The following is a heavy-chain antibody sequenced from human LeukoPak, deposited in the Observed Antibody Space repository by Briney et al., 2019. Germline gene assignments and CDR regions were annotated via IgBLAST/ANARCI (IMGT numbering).Heavy chain of an antibody. CDR2: IKQDGSEK. CDR1: GFTFSSYW. J-gene: IGHJ4*02. V-gene: IGHV3-7*03. D-gene: IGHD3-9*01. CDR3: AKARGLRYFDWLVDY. Sequence: PGGSLRLSCAASGFTFSSYWMSWVRQAPGKGLEWVANIKQDGSEKYYVDSVKGRFTISRDNAKNSLYLQMNSLRAEDTAVYYCAKARGLRYFDWLVDYWGQGTLVTVSS.